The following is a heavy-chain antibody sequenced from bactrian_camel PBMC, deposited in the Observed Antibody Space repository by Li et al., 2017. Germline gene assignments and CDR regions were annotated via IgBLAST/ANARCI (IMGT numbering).Heavy chain of an antibody. D-gene: IGHD3*01. Sequence: DVQLVESGGGSVQAGGSLRLSCAASGYTANPVAASNCMGWFRQAPGKEREGVALMNIVGDIVGGYTYYADSVKGRFTISRDNATNTVYLQMNSLKPEDSAMYYCAAPTRDVDCYSGFRVSGQGTQVTVS. J-gene: IGHJ4*01. V-gene: IGHV3S40*01. CDR2: MNIVGDIVGGYT. CDR1: GYTANPVAASNC.